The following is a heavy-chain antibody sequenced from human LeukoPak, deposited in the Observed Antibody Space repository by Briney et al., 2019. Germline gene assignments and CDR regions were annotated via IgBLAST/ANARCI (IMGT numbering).Heavy chain of an antibody. D-gene: IGHD2-21*02. CDR2: IKQDGSEK. CDR3: VVSRLRAAYDL. CDR1: GFTFSSNW. Sequence: GGSLRLSCVASGFTFSSNWMSWVRQAPGKGLEWVANIKQDGSEKYYVDSVKGRFTISRDNARSSVFLQLNSLRIEDTAVYSCVVSRLRAAYDLWGQGTVVLVSS. V-gene: IGHV3-7*01. J-gene: IGHJ3*01.